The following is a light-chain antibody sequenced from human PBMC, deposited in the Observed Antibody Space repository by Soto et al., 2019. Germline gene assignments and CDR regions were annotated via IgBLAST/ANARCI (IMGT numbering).Light chain of an antibody. J-gene: IGKJ2*01. Sequence: EVVLTQSPATLSLSPGEKATLSCRASQSVRSSLAWYQQKPGQAPRLLIYDASKRATGIPARFSGSGSGTDFTLTISSLEPYDFAVYYWQQRDNWPPLHTFGQGTKLEIK. CDR3: QQRDNWPPLHT. CDR1: QSVRSS. V-gene: IGKV3-11*01. CDR2: DAS.